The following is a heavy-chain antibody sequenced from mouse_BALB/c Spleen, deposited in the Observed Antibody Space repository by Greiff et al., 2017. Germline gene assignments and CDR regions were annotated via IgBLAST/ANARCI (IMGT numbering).Heavy chain of an antibody. CDR2: ISYSGST. CDR1: GYSITSDYA. J-gene: IGHJ2*01. Sequence: DVQLQESGPGLVKPSQSLSLTCTVTGYSITSDYAWNWIRQFPGNKLEWMGYISYSGSTSYNPSLKSRISITRDTSKNQFFLQLNSVTTEDTATYYCARDYYGSSSLGTFDYWGQGTTLTVSS. D-gene: IGHD1-1*01. V-gene: IGHV3-2*02. CDR3: ARDYYGSSSLGTFDY.